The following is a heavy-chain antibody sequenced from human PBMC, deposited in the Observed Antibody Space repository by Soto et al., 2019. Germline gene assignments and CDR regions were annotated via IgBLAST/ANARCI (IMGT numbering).Heavy chain of an antibody. Sequence: QVQLVQSGAEVKEPGSSVKVSCKASGGTFSTYSISWVRQAPGQGLEWMGMIIPMFGTPDYAQKSQGRGTITADESTSTVYMELSSLRSEDTAVYYCAREGGAYSSGLRYFDYWGQGTLVTVSS. J-gene: IGHJ4*02. CDR1: GGTFSTYS. CDR3: AREGGAYSSGLRYFDY. V-gene: IGHV1-69*18. D-gene: IGHD6-19*01. CDR2: IIPMFGTP.